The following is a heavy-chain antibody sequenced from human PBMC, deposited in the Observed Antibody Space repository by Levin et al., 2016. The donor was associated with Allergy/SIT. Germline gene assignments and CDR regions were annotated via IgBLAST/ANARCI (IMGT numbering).Heavy chain of an antibody. CDR2: ISSSSSYI. V-gene: IGHV3-21*04. Sequence: GGPLRLSCAASGFTFSSYSMNWVRQAPGKGLEWVSSISSSSSYIYYADSVKGRFTISRDNAKNSLYLQMNSLRAEDTAVYYCARYPSYCSSTSCYGGYFDYWGQGTLVTVSS. J-gene: IGHJ4*02. CDR3: ARYPSYCSSTSCYGGYFDY. CDR1: GFTFSSYS. D-gene: IGHD2-2*01.